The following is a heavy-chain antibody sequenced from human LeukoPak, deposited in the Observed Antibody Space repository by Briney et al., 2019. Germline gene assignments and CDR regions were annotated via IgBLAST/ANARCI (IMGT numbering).Heavy chain of an antibody. V-gene: IGHV4-59*02. D-gene: IGHD5-24*01. J-gene: IGHJ5*02. Sequence: PSETLSLTCTVSADNTYYWRWIRQPPGKGLEWLGHISYSGGTHYNPSLKRRVTISIDTSKDQMSLKLSSVTAADTALYYCAEMSGSASLNRWGQGTLVSVSS. CDR1: ADNTYY. CDR2: ISYSGGT. CDR3: AEMSGSASLNR.